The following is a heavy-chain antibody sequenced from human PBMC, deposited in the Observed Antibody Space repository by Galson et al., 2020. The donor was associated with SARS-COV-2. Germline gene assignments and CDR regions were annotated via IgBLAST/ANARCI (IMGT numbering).Heavy chain of an antibody. D-gene: IGHD2-15*01. Sequence: GASVKVSCKASGGTFSSYAISWVRQAPGQGLEWMGGIIPIFGTANYAQKFQGRVTITADESTSTAYMELSSLRSEDTAVYYCARDRGNGGNAFDYWGQGTLVTVSS. CDR1: GGTFSSYA. CDR2: IIPIFGTA. V-gene: IGHV1-69*13. CDR3: ARDRGNGGNAFDY. J-gene: IGHJ4*02.